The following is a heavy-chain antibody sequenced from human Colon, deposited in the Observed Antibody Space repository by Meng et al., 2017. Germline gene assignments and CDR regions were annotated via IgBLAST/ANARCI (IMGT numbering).Heavy chain of an antibody. J-gene: IGHJ5*02. Sequence: GSLRLSCPVSGDSITGSSYYWGWIRQSPGKGREWIGSIYDSGYTYLNPSLKSRVSISIDTSKNQFSLKLSSVTAADTAVYYCARNRIIMIVDGAQNWFDPWGQGTLVTVSS. V-gene: IGHV4-39*07. CDR3: ARNRIIMIVDGAQNWFDP. D-gene: IGHD3-22*01. CDR1: GDSITGSSYY. CDR2: IYDSGYT.